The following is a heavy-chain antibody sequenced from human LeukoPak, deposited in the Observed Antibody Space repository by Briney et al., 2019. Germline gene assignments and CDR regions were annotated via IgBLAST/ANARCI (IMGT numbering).Heavy chain of an antibody. Sequence: ASVKVSCKVSGYSLTELSMHWVRQAPGKGLEWMGGSDPEDGETIYAQKFQGRVTMTEDTSTDTAYMELSSLRSEDTAVYYCASKDLNWFDPWGQGTLVTVSS. CDR1: GYSLTELS. CDR3: ASKDLNWFDP. CDR2: SDPEDGET. V-gene: IGHV1-24*01. J-gene: IGHJ5*02.